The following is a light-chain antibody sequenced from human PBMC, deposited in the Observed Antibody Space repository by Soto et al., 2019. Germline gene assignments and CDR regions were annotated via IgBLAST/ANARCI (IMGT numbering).Light chain of an antibody. CDR3: QQSHSTPRT. J-gene: IGKJ1*01. V-gene: IGKV1-39*01. CDR2: AAS. CDR1: QSISSN. Sequence: DIQMTQSPTSLSASVGDRATITCRASQSISSNLNWYQQKPGRAPDLLIYAASSLDSGVPSRFSGSASGTDFTLTISSLQPEDSATYYCQQSHSTPRTFGQGTKVEIK.